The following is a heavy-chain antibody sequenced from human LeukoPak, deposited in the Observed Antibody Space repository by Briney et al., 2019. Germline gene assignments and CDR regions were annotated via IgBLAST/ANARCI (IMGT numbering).Heavy chain of an antibody. J-gene: IGHJ4*02. V-gene: IGHV3-7*01. CDR3: ATYTQNFGAPGTDY. Sequence: GGSLILSCTVSGFTFSNCWMRWVRQAPGKGLEWVASIDKNGREKRYVDSVEGRFTISRDNAKNSVYLQMTSLGAEDTAVYYCATYTQNFGAPGTDYWGQGTLVTVSS. D-gene: IGHD3-10*01. CDR1: GFTFSNCW. CDR2: IDKNGREK.